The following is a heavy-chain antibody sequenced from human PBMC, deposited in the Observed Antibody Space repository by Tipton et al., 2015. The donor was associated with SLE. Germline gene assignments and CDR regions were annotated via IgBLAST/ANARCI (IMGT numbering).Heavy chain of an antibody. CDR2: IYNRGST. Sequence: TLSLTCAVYGGSFSGYYWSWIRQPPGKGLEWIGYIYNRGSTNYNPSLKGRVTISVDTSKNQFSLKLSFVTAADTALYYCARMGHPVLSYAFDIWGQGTMVTVSS. V-gene: IGHV4-59*01. CDR3: ARMGHPVLSYAFDI. CDR1: GGSFSGYY. D-gene: IGHD2-8*01. J-gene: IGHJ3*02.